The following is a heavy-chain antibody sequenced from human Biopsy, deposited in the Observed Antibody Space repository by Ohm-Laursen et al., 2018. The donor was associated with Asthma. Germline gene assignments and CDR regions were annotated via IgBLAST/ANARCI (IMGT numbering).Heavy chain of an antibody. J-gene: IGHJ6*02. Sequence: SVKVSCNASGGTFSSNSINWVRQAPGQGLEWMGGLIPALGTPDHAQMFEGRVTITADESTSTAYMELSSLSYEDTAVYYCARGYSGSDRIVYYYSGLEVWGQGTTVTVSS. CDR2: LIPALGTP. CDR1: GGTFSSNS. V-gene: IGHV1-69*13. D-gene: IGHD5-12*01. CDR3: ARGYSGSDRIVYYYSGLEV.